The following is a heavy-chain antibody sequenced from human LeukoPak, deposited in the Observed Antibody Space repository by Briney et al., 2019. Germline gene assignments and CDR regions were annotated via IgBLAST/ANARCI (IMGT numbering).Heavy chain of an antibody. D-gene: IGHD6-19*01. J-gene: IGHJ5*02. CDR1: EFTFSSYA. CDR2: ISGSGGST. CDR3: VKGHRSGWYWLDP. Sequence: PGGSLRLSCAASEFTFSSYAMSWVRQAPGKGLEWVSTISGSGGSTYYADSVKGRFTISRDNSINTLYLRMNSLRGEDTAVYYCVKGHRSGWYWLDPWAGNPGHRRL. V-gene: IGHV3-23*01.